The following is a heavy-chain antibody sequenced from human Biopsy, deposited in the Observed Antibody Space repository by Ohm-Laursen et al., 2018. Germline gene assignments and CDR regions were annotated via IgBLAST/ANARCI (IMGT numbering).Heavy chain of an antibody. CDR2: IGSDARST. CDR1: GFTFRNYA. CDR3: ARAGPYYSDF. V-gene: IGHV3-23*01. Sequence: SLRLSCAASGFTFRNYAMGWVRQAPGKGLECVSSIGSDARSTLYADSVQGRFTISRDNSKNTLYLQIDNLRAEDTALYYCARAGPYYSDFWGQGALVTVSS. J-gene: IGHJ4*02.